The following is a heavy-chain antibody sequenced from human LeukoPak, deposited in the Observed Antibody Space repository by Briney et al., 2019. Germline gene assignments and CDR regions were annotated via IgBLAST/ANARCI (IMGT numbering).Heavy chain of an antibody. D-gene: IGHD3-3*01. CDR2: IGPNNGVT. J-gene: IGHJ4*02. V-gene: IGHV1-2*02. Sequence: ASVKVSCKASGYTFTGYFLHWVRQAPGQGLEWMGWIGPNNGVTNYAQKFQGKVTMTRDTSINTAYMELSSLRSDDTAVYYCARDIRPRVESFDFWGQGTLVTVSS. CDR3: ARDIRPRVESFDF. CDR1: GYTFTGYF.